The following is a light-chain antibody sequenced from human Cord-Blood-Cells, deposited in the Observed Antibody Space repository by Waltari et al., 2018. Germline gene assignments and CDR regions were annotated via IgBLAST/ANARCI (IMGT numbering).Light chain of an antibody. Sequence: QAVLTQPSSLSASPGASASLTCTLRSGINVGTYRIYWYQQKPGSPPQYPLRYKSDSYKQQGSGVPSRFSGSKDASANAGILLISGLQSEDEADYYCMIWHSSAWVFGGGTKLTVL. J-gene: IGLJ3*02. CDR3: MIWHSSAWV. CDR2: YKSDSYK. V-gene: IGLV5-45*02. CDR1: SGINVGTYR.